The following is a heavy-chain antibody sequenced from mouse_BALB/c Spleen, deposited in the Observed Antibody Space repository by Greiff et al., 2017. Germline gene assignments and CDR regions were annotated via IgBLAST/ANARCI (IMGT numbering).Heavy chain of an antibody. CDR2: IYPSDSYT. CDR1: GYTFTSYW. CDR3: TRDYRYDFDY. V-gene: IGHV1-69*02. Sequence: QVQLQQPGAELVRPGASVKLSCKASGYTFTSYWINWVKQRPGQGLEWIGNIYPSDSYTNYNQKFKDKATLTVDKSSSTAYMQLSSPTSEDSAVYYCTRDYRYDFDYWGQGTTLTVSS. D-gene: IGHD2-14*01. J-gene: IGHJ2*01.